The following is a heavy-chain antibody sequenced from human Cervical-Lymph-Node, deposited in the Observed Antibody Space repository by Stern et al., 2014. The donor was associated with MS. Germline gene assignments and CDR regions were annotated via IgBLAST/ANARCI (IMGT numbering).Heavy chain of an antibody. V-gene: IGHV3-23*04. CDR3: VRDPPLDARFLGLDP. CDR2: IMYIGDRT. CDR1: GFTFTTYG. Sequence: EDQLVESGGGLVPPGGSLRLSCAVSGFTFTTYGMSWVRQAPGLELEWISAIMYIGDRTVYSHSVQGCFTISRDNSKNTLYLQLNCLSAEVTAVYYCVRDPPLDARFLGLDPWGQGTLVTVSS. J-gene: IGHJ5*02. D-gene: IGHD3-3*01.